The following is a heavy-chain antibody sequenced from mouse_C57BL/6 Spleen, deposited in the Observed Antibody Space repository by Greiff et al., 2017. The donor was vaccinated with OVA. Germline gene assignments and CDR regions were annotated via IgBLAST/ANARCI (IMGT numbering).Heavy chain of an antibody. CDR1: GYSITSGYY. Sequence: EVQLVESGPGLVKPSQSLSLTCSVTGYSITSGYYWNWIRQFPGNKLEWMGYISYDGSNNYNPSLKNRISITRDTSKNQFFLKLNSVTTEDTATYYCASWEDYFDYWGQGTTLTVSS. CDR2: ISYDGSN. CDR3: ASWEDYFDY. D-gene: IGHD4-1*01. J-gene: IGHJ2*01. V-gene: IGHV3-6*01.